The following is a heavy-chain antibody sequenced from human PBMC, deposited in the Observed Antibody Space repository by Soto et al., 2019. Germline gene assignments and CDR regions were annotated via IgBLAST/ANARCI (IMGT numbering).Heavy chain of an antibody. Sequence: EVQLVESGGGLVKPGGSLRLSCAASGFTFSTYSRNWVRQAPGKGLEWVSSISSSSTYIYHADSLKGRFTISRDNAKNSLYLQMNSLTAEDTAIYYCARGGCPGGSCPLFDYWGQGTLVTVSS. CDR1: GFTFSTYS. CDR3: ARGGCPGGSCPLFDY. CDR2: ISSSSTYI. D-gene: IGHD2-15*01. J-gene: IGHJ4*02. V-gene: IGHV3-21*01.